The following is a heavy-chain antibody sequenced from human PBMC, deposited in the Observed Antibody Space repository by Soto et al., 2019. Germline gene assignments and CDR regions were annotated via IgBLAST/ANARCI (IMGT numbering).Heavy chain of an antibody. J-gene: IGHJ4*02. CDR3: ADGGEWSFNFEY. V-gene: IGHV3-23*01. CDR1: GFTFSSYA. D-gene: IGHD3-3*01. Sequence: LRLSCAASGFTFSSYAMSWVRQAPGKGLEWVSGISTSGSNTYHADFVKGRFTISRDNSKNTLYLQMNNLRAEDTAVYYCADGGEWSFNFEYWGQGTLVTVSS. CDR2: ISTSGSNT.